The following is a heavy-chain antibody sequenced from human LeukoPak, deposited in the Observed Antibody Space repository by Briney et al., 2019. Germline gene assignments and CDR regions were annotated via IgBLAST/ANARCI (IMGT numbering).Heavy chain of an antibody. CDR1: GGSISSYY. V-gene: IGHV4-59*01. CDR2: IYYTGST. J-gene: IGHJ4*02. Sequence: SETLSLTCTVSGGSISSYYWSWIRQPPGKGLEWIGYIYYTGSTNYNPSLKSRVTISVDTSKNQFSLKLYSVTAADTAVYYCARESGSSGWYDYWGQGTLVTVSS. D-gene: IGHD6-19*01. CDR3: ARESGSSGWYDY.